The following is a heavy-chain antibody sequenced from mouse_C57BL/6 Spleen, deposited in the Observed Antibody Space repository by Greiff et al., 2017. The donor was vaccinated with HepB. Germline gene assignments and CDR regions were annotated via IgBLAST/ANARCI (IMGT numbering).Heavy chain of an antibody. Sequence: QVQLQQPGAELVKPGASVKLSCKASGYTFTSYWMQWVKQRPGQGLEWIGEIDPSDSYTNYNQKFKGKATLTVDTSSSTAYMQLSSLTSEDSAVYYCARFLLSGFAYWGQRTLVTVSA. CDR2: IDPSDSYT. V-gene: IGHV1-50*01. CDR1: GYTFTSYW. CDR3: ARFLLSGFAY. J-gene: IGHJ3*01. D-gene: IGHD2-10*01.